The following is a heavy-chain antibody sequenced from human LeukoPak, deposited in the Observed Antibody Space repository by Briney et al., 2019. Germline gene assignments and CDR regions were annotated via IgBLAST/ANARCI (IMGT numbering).Heavy chain of an antibody. V-gene: IGHV3-7*03. CDR2: IKQDGSEK. CDR1: GFTFSSYW. J-gene: IGHJ6*04. Sequence: GGSLRLSCAPSGFTFSSYWMSWVRQAPGKGREWVANIKQDGSEKYYVDSVKGRFTISRDNGKNSLYLQMNSLRAEDTAVYYCARKAYGLDVWGKGTTVTVSS. CDR3: ARKAYGLDV.